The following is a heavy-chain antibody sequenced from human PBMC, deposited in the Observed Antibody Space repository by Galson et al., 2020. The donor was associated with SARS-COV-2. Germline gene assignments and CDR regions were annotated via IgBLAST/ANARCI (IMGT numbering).Heavy chain of an antibody. V-gene: IGHV3-7*03. CDR2: IKQDGSEK. Sequence: GESLQISCAASGFTFSSYWMSWVRQAPGKGLEWVANIKQDGSEKYYVDSVKGRFTISRDNAKNSLYLQMNSLRAEDTAVYYCARGDRAYSGYEYDPLYYYYYYGMDVWGQGTTVTVSS. J-gene: IGHJ6*02. D-gene: IGHD5-12*01. CDR1: GFTFSSYW. CDR3: ARGDRAYSGYEYDPLYYYYYYGMDV.